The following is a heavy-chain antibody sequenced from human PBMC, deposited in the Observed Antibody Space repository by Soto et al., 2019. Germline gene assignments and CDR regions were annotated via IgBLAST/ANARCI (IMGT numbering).Heavy chain of an antibody. V-gene: IGHV4-61*08. CDR2: IYYSGST. CDR1: GGSISSGGYY. CDR3: ASGYCSGGSCYSSY. J-gene: IGHJ4*02. D-gene: IGHD2-15*01. Sequence: PSETLSLTCTVSGGSISSGGYYWSWIRQHPGKGLEWIGYIYYSGSTNYNPSLKSRVTISVDTSKNQLSLKLSSVTAADTAVYYCASGYCSGGSCYSSYWGQGTLVTVSS.